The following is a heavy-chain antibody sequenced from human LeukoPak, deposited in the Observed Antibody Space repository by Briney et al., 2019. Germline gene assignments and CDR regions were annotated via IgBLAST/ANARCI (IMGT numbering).Heavy chain of an antibody. V-gene: IGHV3-23*01. CDR2: ISGSPSNT. CDR3: TKELQLGGITYGFDI. D-gene: IGHD1-1*01. Sequence: GESLTLSCAASGFTFRTYAISWVRQAPGKGLEWVSAISGSPSNTYYADSVKGRFKIYSDNSEPSVLLHMSSLRAEDTALYYCTKELQLGGITYGFDIWGQGTMVTVSS. J-gene: IGHJ3*02. CDR1: GFTFRTYA.